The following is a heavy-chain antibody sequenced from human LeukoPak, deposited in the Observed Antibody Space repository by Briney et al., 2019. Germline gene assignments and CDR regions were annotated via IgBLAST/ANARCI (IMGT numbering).Heavy chain of an antibody. V-gene: IGHV4-61*02. CDR2: IYTSGST. D-gene: IGHD3-10*01. CDR1: GGSISSGSYY. CDR3: ARRVTMVRGVTAPFDP. Sequence: SETLSLTCTVSGGSISSGSYYWSWIRQPAGKGLEWIGRIYTSGSTNYNPSLKSRVTISVDTSKNQFSLKLSSVTAADTAVYYCARRVTMVRGVTAPFDPWGQGTLVTVSS. J-gene: IGHJ5*02.